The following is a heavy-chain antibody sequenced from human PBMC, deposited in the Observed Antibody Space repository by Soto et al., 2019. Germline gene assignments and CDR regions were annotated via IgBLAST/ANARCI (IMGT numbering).Heavy chain of an antibody. CDR3: ARAQHQLVYYYYMDV. J-gene: IGHJ6*03. Sequence: SETLSLTCAVYGGSFSGYYWSWIRQPPGKGLEWIGEINHSGSTNYNPSLKSRVTISVDTSKNQFSLKLSSVTAADTAVYYCARAQHQLVYYYYMDVWGKGTTVTVSS. CDR2: INHSGST. V-gene: IGHV4-34*01. CDR1: GGSFSGYY. D-gene: IGHD6-6*01.